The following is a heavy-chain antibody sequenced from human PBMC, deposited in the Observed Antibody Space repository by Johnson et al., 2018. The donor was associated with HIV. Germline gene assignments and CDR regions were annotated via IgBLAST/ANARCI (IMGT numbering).Heavy chain of an antibody. CDR1: GFTFSDYY. J-gene: IGHJ3*02. D-gene: IGHD5-12*01. Sequence: VQLVESGGGLVKPGGSLRLSCAASGFTFSDYYMSWIRQAPGKGLEWVANIKQDGSEKYYVDSVKGRFTISRDNAKNSLYLQMNSLRAEDTAVYYCARLSGYEPDNDAFDIWGQGTMVTVSS. V-gene: IGHV3-7*01. CDR3: ARLSGYEPDNDAFDI. CDR2: IKQDGSEK.